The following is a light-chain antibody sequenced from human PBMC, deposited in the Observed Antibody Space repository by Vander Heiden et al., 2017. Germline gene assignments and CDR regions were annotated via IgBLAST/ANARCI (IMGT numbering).Light chain of an antibody. J-gene: IGKJ1*01. Sequence: SPSSLSASLGDRVTITCRASQSISRYLNWYQQKPVKAPKLLLYAASSFQSRVPSRFSGSGSWSDFTLTIIRLQPEDFATYYCQLSEGTPRTFGQGTKVEIK. CDR3: QLSEGTPRT. CDR1: QSISRY. V-gene: IGKV1-39*01. CDR2: AAS.